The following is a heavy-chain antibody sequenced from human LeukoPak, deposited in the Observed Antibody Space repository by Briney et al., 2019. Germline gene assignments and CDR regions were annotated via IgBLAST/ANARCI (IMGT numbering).Heavy chain of an antibody. J-gene: IGHJ4*02. V-gene: IGHV3-48*04. CDR2: ISSSGSTI. Sequence: QAGGSLRLSCSASGFTFSSYGMSWVRQAPGKGLEWVSYISSSGSTIYYADSVKGRFTISRDNAKNSLYLQMNSLRAEDTAVYYCAKGPLSHFDYWGQGTLVTVSS. CDR3: AKGPLSHFDY. D-gene: IGHD2/OR15-2a*01. CDR1: GFTFSSYG.